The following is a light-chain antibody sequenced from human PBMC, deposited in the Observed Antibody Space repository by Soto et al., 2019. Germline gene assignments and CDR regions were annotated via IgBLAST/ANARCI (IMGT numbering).Light chain of an antibody. CDR3: QQRSTWPPLIT. V-gene: IGKV3-11*01. Sequence: EIVLTQSPATLSLSPGERATLSCRASQSVSSYLAWYQQKPGQAPRLLIYDASNRATGIPARFSGSGSGTDFTLSISSLEPEDFAVYNCQQRSTWPPLITFGQGTRLEIK. CDR2: DAS. CDR1: QSVSSY. J-gene: IGKJ5*01.